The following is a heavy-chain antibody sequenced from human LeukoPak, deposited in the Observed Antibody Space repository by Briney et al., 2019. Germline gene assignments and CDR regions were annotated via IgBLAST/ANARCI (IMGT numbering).Heavy chain of an antibody. CDR2: ISAYNGNT. CDR3: ARDGYCSGGSCYSNAFDI. CDR1: GYTFTSYG. V-gene: IGHV1-18*01. J-gene: IGHJ3*02. D-gene: IGHD2-15*01. Sequence: ASVKVSCKASGYTFTSYGISWVRQAPGQGLEWMGWISAYNGNTNYAQKLRGRVTMTTDTSTSTAYMELRSLRSDDTAVYYCARDGYCSGGSCYSNAFDIWGQGTMVTVSS.